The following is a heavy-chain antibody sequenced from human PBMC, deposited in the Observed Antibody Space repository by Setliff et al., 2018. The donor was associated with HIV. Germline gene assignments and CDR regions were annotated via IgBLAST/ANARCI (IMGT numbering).Heavy chain of an antibody. CDR3: ARHFGGDYQLPDLFDY. V-gene: IGHV4-39*01. J-gene: IGHJ4*02. CDR1: GGSISSGGYY. D-gene: IGHD2-2*01. CDR2: IYYSGNT. Sequence: PETLSLTCTVSGGSISSGGYYWSWIRQHPGKGLEWIGYIYYSGNTYYSMSLKSRVTISVDTSKNQFSLKLSSVTAADTAVYYCARHFGGDYQLPDLFDYWGQGTLVTVSS.